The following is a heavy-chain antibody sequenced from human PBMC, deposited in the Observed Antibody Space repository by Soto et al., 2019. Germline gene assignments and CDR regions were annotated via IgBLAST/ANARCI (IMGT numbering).Heavy chain of an antibody. CDR2: INAGNGNT. J-gene: IGHJ4*02. CDR3: ARDGWAVAGLDY. Sequence: QVQLVQSGAEVKKPGASGQVSCKASGYTFTSYAMHWVRQAPGQRLEWMGWINAGNGNTKYSQKFQGRVPITRDTPASTAYMELSSLRSEDTAVYYYARDGWAVAGLDYWGQGTLVTVSS. D-gene: IGHD6-19*01. V-gene: IGHV1-3*01. CDR1: GYTFTSYA.